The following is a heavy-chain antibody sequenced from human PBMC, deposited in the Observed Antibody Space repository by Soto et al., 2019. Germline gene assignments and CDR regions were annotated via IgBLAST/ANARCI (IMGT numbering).Heavy chain of an antibody. CDR2: IYPGDSDT. J-gene: IGHJ4*02. CDR3: ARHEDSGWYGPLIFDY. D-gene: IGHD6-19*01. V-gene: IGHV5-51*01. CDR1: GYSFTSYW. Sequence: GESLKISCKGSGYSFTSYWIGWVRQMPGKGLEWMGIIYPGDSDTRYSPSFQGQVTISADKSISTAYLQWSSLKASDTAMYYCARHEDSGWYGPLIFDYWGQGTLVTVSS.